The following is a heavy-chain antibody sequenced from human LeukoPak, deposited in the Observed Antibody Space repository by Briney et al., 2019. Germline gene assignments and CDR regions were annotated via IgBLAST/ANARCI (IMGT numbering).Heavy chain of an antibody. J-gene: IGHJ5*02. CDR3: ARAELLWFGELKYNWFDP. V-gene: IGHV1-69*06. CDR2: IIPIFGTA. CDR1: GGTFSSYA. D-gene: IGHD3-10*01. Sequence: GASVKVSCKASGGTFSSYAISWVRQAPGQGLEWMGGIIPIFGTANYAQKLQGRVTITADKSTSTAYMELSSLRSEDTAMYYCARAELLWFGELKYNWFDPWGQGTLVTVSS.